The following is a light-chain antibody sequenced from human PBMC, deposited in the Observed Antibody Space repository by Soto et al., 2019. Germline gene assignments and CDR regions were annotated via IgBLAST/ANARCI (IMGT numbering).Light chain of an antibody. V-gene: IGLV2-14*01. CDR3: CSYTTSSTLV. J-gene: IGLJ1*01. CDR1: SSDIGTYNH. Sequence: LTQPASVSGSPGQSIAISCAGTSSDIGTYNHVSWYQQHPGKAPQLIIYEDINRPSGLSSRFSGSKSGNTASLTISGLQAEDEADYFCCSYTTSSTLVCGTGTKVTV. CDR2: EDI.